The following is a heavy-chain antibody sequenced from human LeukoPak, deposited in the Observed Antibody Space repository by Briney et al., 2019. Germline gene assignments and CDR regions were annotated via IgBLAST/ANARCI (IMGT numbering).Heavy chain of an antibody. D-gene: IGHD2-2*01. CDR2: IHYTGTT. Sequence: SETLSHTCAVYGGSFSGYYWSWIRQTPGKGLEWIGDIHYTGTTKYNPSLKSRVTISIDTSKNQFSLKLRSVTAADTAMYYCARVDRLVWSWFDPWGQGTLVTVSS. CDR3: ARVDRLVWSWFDP. CDR1: GGSFSGYY. V-gene: IGHV4-34*01. J-gene: IGHJ5*02.